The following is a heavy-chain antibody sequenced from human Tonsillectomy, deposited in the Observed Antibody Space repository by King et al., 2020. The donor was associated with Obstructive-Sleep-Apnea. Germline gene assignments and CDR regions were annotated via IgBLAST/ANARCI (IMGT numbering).Heavy chain of an antibody. D-gene: IGHD1-26*01. CDR2: IVVGSGNT. CDR3: AAASFGWELLPVDY. CDR1: GFTFTSSA. J-gene: IGHJ4*02. Sequence: QLVQSGPEVKKPGTSVKVSCKASGFTFTSSAVQWVRQARGQRLEWIGWIVVGSGNTNYAQKSQERAPITRDMSTSTAYMELSRLSSEDTAVYYCAAASFGWELLPVDYWGQGTLVTVSS. V-gene: IGHV1-58*01.